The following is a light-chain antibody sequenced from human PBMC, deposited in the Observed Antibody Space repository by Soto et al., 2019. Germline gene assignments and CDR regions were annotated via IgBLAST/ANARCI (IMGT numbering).Light chain of an antibody. CDR3: SSHGASSTL. V-gene: IGLV2-14*03. CDR1: STDIGSYNY. J-gene: IGLJ2*01. CDR2: DVS. Sequence: QSVLTQPASLSGSPGQSITISCTGTSTDIGSYNYVSWYQQHPGKAPKIMIFDVSYRPSGISDRFSGSKSGNTASLTISGLQPEDEADYYCSSHGASSTLFGGGTKVTVL.